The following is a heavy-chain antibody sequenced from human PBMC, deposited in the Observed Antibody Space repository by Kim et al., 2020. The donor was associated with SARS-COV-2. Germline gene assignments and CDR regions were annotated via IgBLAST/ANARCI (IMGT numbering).Heavy chain of an antibody. Sequence: GGSLRLSCAASEFTFSGSAIHWVRQASGKGLEWVGRIRNKAYGYTTAYGASVRGRFTVPRDDLKNTAYLQMNSLRTEDTAVYYCTSGDNSPLDYWGQGT. D-gene: IGHD4-4*01. J-gene: IGHJ4*02. CDR2: IRNKAYGYTT. CDR1: EFTFSGSA. V-gene: IGHV3-73*01. CDR3: TSGDNSPLDY.